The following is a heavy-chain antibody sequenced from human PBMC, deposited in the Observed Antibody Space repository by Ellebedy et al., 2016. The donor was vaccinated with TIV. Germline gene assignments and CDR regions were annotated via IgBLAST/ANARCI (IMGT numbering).Heavy chain of an antibody. CDR2: IYHSGST. D-gene: IGHD3-16*01. CDR1: GYSISSGYY. Sequence: MPSETLSLTCTVSGYSISSGYYWGWIRQPPGKGLDWIGSIYHSGSTYYNPSLKSRVTISVDTSKNQFFLKLSFVTAADTAVYYCTKALGDTRYFDLWGRGTLVTVSS. J-gene: IGHJ2*01. V-gene: IGHV4-38-2*02. CDR3: TKALGDTRYFDL.